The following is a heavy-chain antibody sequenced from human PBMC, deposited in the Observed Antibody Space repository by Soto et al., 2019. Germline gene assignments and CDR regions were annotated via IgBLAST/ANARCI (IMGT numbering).Heavy chain of an antibody. J-gene: IGHJ5*02. CDR2: INHSGST. CDR1: GGSFSGYY. Sequence: SETLSLTCAVYGGSFSGYYWSWIRQPPGKGLEWIGEINHSGSTNYNPSLKSRVTISVDTSKNQFSLKLSSVTAADTAVYYCAKHGDSRGWYVGWSAPWGQGSLVTVSS. D-gene: IGHD6-19*01. CDR3: AKHGDSRGWYVGWSAP. V-gene: IGHV4-34*01.